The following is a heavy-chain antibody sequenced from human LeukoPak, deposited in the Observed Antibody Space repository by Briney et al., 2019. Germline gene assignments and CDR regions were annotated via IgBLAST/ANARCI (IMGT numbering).Heavy chain of an antibody. J-gene: IGHJ5*01. Sequence: ASVKVSCKASGYSLSELSTHWVRQAPGQGLEWMGGFDPGDDETIYAQKFQGRVTMTKDTSTDTAYLELSSLRSEDTAVYFCATEKDLLLDSWGQGTPVTVSS. CDR2: FDPGDDET. CDR3: ATEKDLLLDS. CDR1: GYSLSELS. D-gene: IGHD1-26*01. V-gene: IGHV1-24*01.